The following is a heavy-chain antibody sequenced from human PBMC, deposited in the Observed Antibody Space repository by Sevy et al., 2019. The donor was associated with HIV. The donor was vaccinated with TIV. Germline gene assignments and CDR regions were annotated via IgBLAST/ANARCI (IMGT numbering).Heavy chain of an antibody. CDR1: GFTLSSHW. Sequence: GGSLRLSCAASGFTLSSHWMFWVRQGPGKGLVWVSHINSHGTITNYADSVRGRFTISRDNAKKTVYLQMDSLRAEDTAFYYCARGQVLRFFDWPTYGLDVWGQGTTVTVSS. CDR2: INSHGTIT. J-gene: IGHJ6*02. D-gene: IGHD3-3*01. CDR3: ARGQVLRFFDWPTYGLDV. V-gene: IGHV3-74*01.